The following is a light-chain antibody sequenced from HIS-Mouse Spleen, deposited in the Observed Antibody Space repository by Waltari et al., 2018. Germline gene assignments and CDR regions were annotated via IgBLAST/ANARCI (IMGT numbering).Light chain of an antibody. Sequence: SYVLTQPPSVSVAPGQTARITCGGNNIGRKSVHWYQQKPGKAPVLVVYDDSDRPSGIPERFSGSNSGNTATLTISRVEAGDEADYYCQVWDSSSDPVVFGGGTKLTVL. V-gene: IGLV3-21*02. CDR2: DDS. CDR3: QVWDSSSDPVV. CDR1: NIGRKS. J-gene: IGLJ2*01.